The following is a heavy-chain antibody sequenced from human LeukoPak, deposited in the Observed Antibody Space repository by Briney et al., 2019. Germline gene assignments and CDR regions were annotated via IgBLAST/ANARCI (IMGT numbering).Heavy chain of an antibody. Sequence: GGSLRLSCAASGFTFSSYSMNWVRQAPGKGLEWVSSISSSSSYIYYADSVKGRFTISRDNAKNSLYLQMNSLRAEDTAVYYCARIPSSTAIFGVVTVFWYFDLWGRGTLVTVSS. CDR1: GFTFSSYS. V-gene: IGHV3-21*01. CDR3: ARIPSSTAIFGVVTVFWYFDL. J-gene: IGHJ2*01. D-gene: IGHD3-3*01. CDR2: ISSSSSYI.